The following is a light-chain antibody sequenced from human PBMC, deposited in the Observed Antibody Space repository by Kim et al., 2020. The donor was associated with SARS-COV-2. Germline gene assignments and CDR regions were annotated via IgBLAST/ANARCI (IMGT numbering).Light chain of an antibody. CDR2: DVS. J-gene: IGLJ1*01. CDR1: SSDVGGYNY. Sequence: QSALTQPASVSGSPGQSITISCTGTSSDVGGYNYVSWYQQHPGKAPKLMIYDVSKRPSGVSNRFSGSKSGNTASLTISGPQAEDEADYYCSSYTSSSTYYVFGTGTKVTVL. V-gene: IGLV2-14*01. CDR3: SSYTSSSTYYV.